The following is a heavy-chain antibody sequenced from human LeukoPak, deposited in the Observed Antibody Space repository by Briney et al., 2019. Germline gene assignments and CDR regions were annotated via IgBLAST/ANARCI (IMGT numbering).Heavy chain of an antibody. D-gene: IGHD3-22*01. CDR1: GGSISSGDYY. Sequence: PSETLSLTCTVSGGSISSGDYYWRWIRQPPGKGLEWLGYIYCSGSTYYNPSLKSRVIISVDTSKNQFSLKLSSVTAADTAVYYCAAAGYYDSSGYYYDYWGQGTLVTVSS. CDR2: IYCSGST. J-gene: IGHJ4*02. V-gene: IGHV4-30-4*08. CDR3: AAAGYYDSSGYYYDY.